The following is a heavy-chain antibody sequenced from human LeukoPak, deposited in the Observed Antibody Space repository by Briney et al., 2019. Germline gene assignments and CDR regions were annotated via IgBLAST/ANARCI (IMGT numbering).Heavy chain of an antibody. V-gene: IGHV3-30*18. CDR2: ISYDGSNK. D-gene: IGHD6-19*01. J-gene: IGHJ5*02. CDR3: AKVHSVAGHNWFDP. Sequence: GGSLRLSCAASGFTFSSYGMHWVRQAPGKGLEWVAVISYDGSNKYYADSVKGRFTISRDNSKNTLYLQMISLRAEDTAVYYCAKVHSVAGHNWFDPWGQGTLVTVSS. CDR1: GFTFSSYG.